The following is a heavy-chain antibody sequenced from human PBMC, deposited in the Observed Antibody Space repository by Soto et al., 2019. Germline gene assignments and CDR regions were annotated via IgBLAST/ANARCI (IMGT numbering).Heavy chain of an antibody. CDR1: GGTFSSYA. CDR3: ARAQGYCISTSCYPACDY. J-gene: IGHJ4*02. Sequence: QVQLVQSGAEVKKPGSSVKVSCKASGGTFSSYAISWVRQAPGQGLEWMGGIIPIFGTANYAQKFQGRVTITADESTSTAYMELGSLRSEDTAVYYCARAQGYCISTSCYPACDYWGQGTLVTVSS. D-gene: IGHD2-2*01. CDR2: IIPIFGTA. V-gene: IGHV1-69*12.